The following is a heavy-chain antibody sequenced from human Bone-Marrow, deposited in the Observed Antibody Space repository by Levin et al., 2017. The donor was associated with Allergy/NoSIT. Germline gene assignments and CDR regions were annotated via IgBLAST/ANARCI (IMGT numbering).Heavy chain of an antibody. CDR1: GGTLSSYT. CDR2: FIPIFDTA. Sequence: ASVKVSCKASGGTLSSYTITWVRQAPGQGLEWMGGFIPIFDTANYAQRFQGRVTITADKSTSTAYMELSSLRSEDTAVYYCARSPSGGSGNHYYYFMDVWGEGTTVTVSS. CDR3: ARSPSGGSGNHYYYFMDV. J-gene: IGHJ6*03. D-gene: IGHD2-15*01. V-gene: IGHV1-69*06.